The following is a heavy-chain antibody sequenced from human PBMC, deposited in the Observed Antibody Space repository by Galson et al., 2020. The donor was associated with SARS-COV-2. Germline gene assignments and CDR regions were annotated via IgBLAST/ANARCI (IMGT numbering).Heavy chain of an antibody. CDR2: IGTAGDT. D-gene: IGHD6-6*01. J-gene: IGHJ5*02. V-gene: IGHV3-13*01. CDR1: RFTFSSYD. CDR3: ARARRVDSSPRGWFDP. Sequence: GGSLRLSCAASRFTFSSYDMHWVRQATGKGLKWVSAIGTAGDTYYPGSVKGRFTISREDAKNSLYLQMNTLRAEDTAVYYCARARRVDSSPRGWFDPWGQGTLVTVSS.